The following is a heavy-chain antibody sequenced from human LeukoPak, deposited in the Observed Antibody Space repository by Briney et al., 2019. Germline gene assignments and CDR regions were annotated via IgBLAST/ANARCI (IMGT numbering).Heavy chain of an antibody. CDR2: VNHSGSS. Sequence: SSETLSLTCAVYGESFSGHYWSWIRQPPGKGLGWIGEVNHSGSSKYNPSLKSRVTASADTSKNQFSLRLNSVSAADTAIYYCARRPRDSVNYDGPSGVDYWGQGTLVTVSS. J-gene: IGHJ4*02. CDR3: ARRPRDSVNYDGPSGVDY. D-gene: IGHD1-26*01. CDR1: GESFSGHY. V-gene: IGHV4-34*01.